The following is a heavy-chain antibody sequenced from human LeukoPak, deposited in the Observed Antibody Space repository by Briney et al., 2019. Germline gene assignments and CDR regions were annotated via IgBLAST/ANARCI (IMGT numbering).Heavy chain of an antibody. CDR2: INPSGGST. CDR1: GYTFTSYY. V-gene: IGHV1-46*01. D-gene: IGHD6-13*01. CDR3: ARDQGQAGIVAAGLEGYFDY. J-gene: IGHJ4*02. Sequence: ASVKVSCKASGYTFTSYYMHWVRQAPGQGLEWMGIINPSGGSTSYAQKLQGRVTMTRDTSTSTVYMELSSLRSEDTAVYYCARDQGQAGIVAAGLEGYFDYWGQGTLVTVSS.